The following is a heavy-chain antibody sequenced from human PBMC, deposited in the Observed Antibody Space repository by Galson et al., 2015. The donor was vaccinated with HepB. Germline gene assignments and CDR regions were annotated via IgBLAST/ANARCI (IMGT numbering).Heavy chain of an antibody. CDR1: GFTFGSYA. CDR2: ISDGGGST. CDR3: ARCHCSSTSCYWYYYYYYGMDV. D-gene: IGHD2-2*01. Sequence: SLRLSCAASGFTFGSYAMNWVRQAPGKGPEWVSAISDGGGSTYYADSVRGRFTISRDNSKNTLYLQMNSLRAEDTAVYYCARCHCSSTSCYWYYYYYYGMDVWGQGTTVTVSS. V-gene: IGHV3-23*01. J-gene: IGHJ6*02.